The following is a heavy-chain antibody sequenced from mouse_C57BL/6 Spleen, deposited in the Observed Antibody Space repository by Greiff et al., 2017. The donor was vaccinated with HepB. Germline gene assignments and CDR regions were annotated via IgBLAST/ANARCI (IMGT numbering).Heavy chain of an antibody. CDR1: GYTFTDYY. J-gene: IGHJ3*01. V-gene: IGHV1-26*01. Sequence: EVQLQQSGPELVKPGASVKISCKASGYTFTDYYMNWVKQSHGKSLEWIGDINPNNGGTSYNQKFKGKATLTVDKYSSTAYMELRSLTSEDSAVYYCASYPSWFAYWGQGTLVTVSA. CDR2: INPNNGGT. CDR3: ASYPSWFAY.